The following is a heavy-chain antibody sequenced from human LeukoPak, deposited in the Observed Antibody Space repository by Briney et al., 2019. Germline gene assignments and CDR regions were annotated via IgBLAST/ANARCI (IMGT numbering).Heavy chain of an antibody. CDR3: AKDPVVVVVAADFDY. V-gene: IGHV3-23*01. J-gene: IGHJ4*02. D-gene: IGHD2-15*01. CDR1: GFTFSSYA. Sequence: GGSLRLSCAASGFTFSSYAMSWVRQAPGKGLEWVSAISGSGGSTYYADSVKGRFTISRDNSKNTLYPQMNSLRAEDTAVYYCAKDPVVVVVAADFDYWGQGTLVTVSS. CDR2: ISGSGGST.